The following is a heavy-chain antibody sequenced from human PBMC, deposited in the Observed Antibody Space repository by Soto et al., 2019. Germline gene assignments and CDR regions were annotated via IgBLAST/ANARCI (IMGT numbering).Heavy chain of an antibody. D-gene: IGHD6-13*01. CDR1: GDSITDYF. Sequence: LSLTCTVSGDSITDYFSNWFRQPPGKGLEWVAVIWYDGSNKYYADSVKGRFTISRDNSKNTLYLQMNSLRAEDTAVYYCARESSSWYRAYYYYGMDVWGQGTTVTVSS. CDR3: ARESSSWYRAYYYYGMDV. V-gene: IGHV3-33*08. J-gene: IGHJ6*02. CDR2: IWYDGSNK.